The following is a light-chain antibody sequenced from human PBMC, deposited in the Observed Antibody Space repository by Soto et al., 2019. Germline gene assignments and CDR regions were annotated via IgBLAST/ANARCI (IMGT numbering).Light chain of an antibody. CDR2: AAS. CDR1: QGISNY. Sequence: DIQMTQSPSSLSASVGDRVTITCRASQGISNYLAWYQQIPGKVPKLLISAASTSQSGVPSRFSGSGSGTDFTLTISRLQPEDVATYYCQKYTNVPAFGGGTKVEIK. V-gene: IGKV1-27*01. J-gene: IGKJ4*01. CDR3: QKYTNVPA.